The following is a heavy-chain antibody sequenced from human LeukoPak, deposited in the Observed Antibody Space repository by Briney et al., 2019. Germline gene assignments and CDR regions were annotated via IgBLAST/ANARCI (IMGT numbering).Heavy chain of an antibody. Sequence: GGSLRLSCAASGFTFGSDAMYWVRQAPGKGLEGVAGIFGSGGSTHYADPVKGRFTISRDNSRNTVYLQINSLRAEDTAVYYCGKTTGGYSSGQKPAWPVDYWGQGTLVTVSS. J-gene: IGHJ4*02. CDR3: GKTTGGYSSGQKPAWPVDY. V-gene: IGHV3-23*01. CDR1: GFTFGSDA. CDR2: IFGSGGST. D-gene: IGHD5-18*01.